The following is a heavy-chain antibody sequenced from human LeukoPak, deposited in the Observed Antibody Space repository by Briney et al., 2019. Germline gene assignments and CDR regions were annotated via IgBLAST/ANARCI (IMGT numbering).Heavy chain of an antibody. CDR2: INPNSGGT. J-gene: IGHJ4*02. CDR3: ARDIAVAGTEFDY. D-gene: IGHD6-19*01. Sequence: ASVKVSCKASGYTFTSYYMHWVRQAPGQGLEWMGWINPNSGGTNYAQKFQGRVTMTRDTSISTAYMELSRLRSDDTAVYYCARDIAVAGTEFDYWGQGTLVTVSS. V-gene: IGHV1-2*02. CDR1: GYTFTSYY.